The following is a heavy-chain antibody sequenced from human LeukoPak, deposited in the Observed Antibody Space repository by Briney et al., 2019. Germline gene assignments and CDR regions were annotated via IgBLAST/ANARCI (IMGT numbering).Heavy chain of an antibody. D-gene: IGHD1-14*01. CDR2: IYAGGTT. CDR1: GFSVSSNF. Sequence: GGSLRLSCAASGFSVSSNFMSWVRQAPGRGLEWVSVIYAGGTTHYIDSVKGRFTISRDNSNNTVFLQMNSLRGDDTAVYYCVREWANQRQRRDGWGQGTLVTVSS. CDR3: VREWANQRQRRDG. V-gene: IGHV3-53*01. J-gene: IGHJ4*02.